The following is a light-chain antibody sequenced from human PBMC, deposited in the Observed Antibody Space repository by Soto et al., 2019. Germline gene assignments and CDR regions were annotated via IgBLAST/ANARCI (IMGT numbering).Light chain of an antibody. Sequence: DIQMTQSPSTLSGSVGDRVTITCRASQTISSWLAWYQQKPGKAPKLLIYKASTLKSGVPSRFSGSGSGTEFTLTISSLQPEDFAVYFCQQYGDLPWTFGQGTKFDIK. V-gene: IGKV1-5*03. CDR3: QQYGDLPWT. CDR1: QTISSW. CDR2: KAS. J-gene: IGKJ1*01.